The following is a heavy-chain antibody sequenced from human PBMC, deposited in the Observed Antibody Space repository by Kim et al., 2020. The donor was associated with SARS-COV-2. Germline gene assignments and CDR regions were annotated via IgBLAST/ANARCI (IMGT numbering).Heavy chain of an antibody. V-gene: IGHV3-30*04. D-gene: IGHD3-16*01. CDR2: ISYDGSNK. CDR3: ARALLGHEYYGMYV. CDR1: GFTFSSYA. Sequence: GGSLRLSCAASGFTFSSYAMHWVRQAPGKGLEWVAVISYDGSNKYYADSVKGRFTISRDNSKNTLYLQMNSLRAEDTAVYYCARALLGHEYYGMYVWGQG. J-gene: IGHJ6*02.